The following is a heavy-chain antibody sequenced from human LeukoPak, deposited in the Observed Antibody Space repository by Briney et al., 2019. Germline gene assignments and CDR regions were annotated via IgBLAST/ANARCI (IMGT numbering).Heavy chain of an antibody. V-gene: IGHV3-23*01. CDR3: AKDAYGDYDRGDY. CDR1: GFTFSSYA. CDR2: ISGSGGNT. Sequence: GGSLRLSCAASGFTFSSYAMSWVRQSPGKGLEWVSSISGSGGNTYYADSVKGRFTISRDNSKNTLYLQMNSLRAEDTAVYYCAKDAYGDYDRGDYWGQGTLVTVSS. J-gene: IGHJ4*02. D-gene: IGHD4-17*01.